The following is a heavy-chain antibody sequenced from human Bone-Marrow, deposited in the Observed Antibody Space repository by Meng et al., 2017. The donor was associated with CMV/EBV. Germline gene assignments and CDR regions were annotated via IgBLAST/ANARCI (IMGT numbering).Heavy chain of an antibody. CDR3: ARGLSSSSRAPAY. CDR2: INHSGST. V-gene: IGHV4-34*01. J-gene: IGHJ4*02. Sequence: CAVYGGSCRCYYWSWIRQPPGKGLEWIGEINHSGSTNYNPSLKSRVTISVDTSKNQFSLKLSSVTAADTAVYYCARGLSSSSRAPAYWGQGTLVTVSS. CDR1: GGSCRCYY. D-gene: IGHD6-6*01.